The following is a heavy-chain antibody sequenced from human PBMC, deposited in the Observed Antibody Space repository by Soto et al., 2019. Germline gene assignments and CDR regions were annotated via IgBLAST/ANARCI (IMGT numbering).Heavy chain of an antibody. D-gene: IGHD2-15*01. Sequence: GESLKISCKGSGYSFTSYWIGWVRQMPGKGLEWMGIIYPGDSDTRYSPSFQGQVTISADKSISTAYLQWSSLKASDTAMYYCARHPDIVVVVAATGAFDIWGQGTMVTVSS. CDR2: IYPGDSDT. CDR1: GYSFTSYW. V-gene: IGHV5-51*01. CDR3: ARHPDIVVVVAATGAFDI. J-gene: IGHJ3*02.